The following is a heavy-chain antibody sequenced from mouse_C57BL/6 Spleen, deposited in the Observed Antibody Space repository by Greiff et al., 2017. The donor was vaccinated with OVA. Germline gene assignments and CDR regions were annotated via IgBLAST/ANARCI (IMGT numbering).Heavy chain of an antibody. J-gene: IGHJ4*01. V-gene: IGHV1-82*01. CDR2: IYPGDGDT. CDR3: ARSPAYYSNLDAMDY. D-gene: IGHD2-5*01. CDR1: GYAFSSSW. Sequence: VQLQQSGPELVKPGASVKISCKASGYAFSSSWMNWVKQRPGKGLEWIGRIYPGDGDTNYNGKFKGKATLTADKSSSTAYMQLSSLTSEDSAVYFWARSPAYYSNLDAMDYWGQGTSVTVAS.